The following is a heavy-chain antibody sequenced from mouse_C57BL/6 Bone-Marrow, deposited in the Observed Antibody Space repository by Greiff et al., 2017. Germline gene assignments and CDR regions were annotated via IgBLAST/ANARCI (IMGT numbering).Heavy chain of an antibody. J-gene: IGHJ2*01. CDR3: TTAYYFDY. CDR2: IDPENGDT. V-gene: IGHV14-4*01. CDR1: GFNIKDDY. Sequence: EVQLQQSGAELVRPGASVKLSCTASGFNIKDDYMHWVKQRPEQGLEWIGWIDPENGDTEYASKFQGKATITADTSSNTAYLQLSRLTSEDTAVYYCTTAYYFDYWGQGTTLTVSS.